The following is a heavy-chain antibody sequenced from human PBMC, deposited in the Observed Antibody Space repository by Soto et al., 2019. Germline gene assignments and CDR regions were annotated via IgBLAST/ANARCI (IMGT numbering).Heavy chain of an antibody. J-gene: IGHJ4*02. V-gene: IGHV3-30*18. Sequence: QVQLVESGGGVVQPGRSLRLSCAASGFTFRNYGMHWVRQAAGKGLEWVAGLSHDGVTKYYSDSVKGRFSISRDESRNTLFLQMNSLRPEDTAMYYCEKGFSGAYSNWEYWGQGTLVTVSS. D-gene: IGHD1-26*01. CDR1: GFTFRNYG. CDR2: LSHDGVTK. CDR3: EKGFSGAYSNWEY.